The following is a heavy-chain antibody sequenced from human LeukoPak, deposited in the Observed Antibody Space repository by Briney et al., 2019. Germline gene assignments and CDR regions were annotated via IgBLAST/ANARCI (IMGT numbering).Heavy chain of an antibody. J-gene: IGHJ4*02. Sequence: SDTLFLTCTVSGGSMSGHFWSWFRRPPGKGLENIGYIHSSGSTNYNPSYKSRVTVSLEMSKNQFSLSLSSVTAADTAVYYCARDPGDTDWYNFDFWGQGILVTVSS. V-gene: IGHV4-59*11. CDR3: ARDPGDTDWYNFDF. CDR1: GGSMSGHF. CDR2: IHSSGST. D-gene: IGHD3-9*01.